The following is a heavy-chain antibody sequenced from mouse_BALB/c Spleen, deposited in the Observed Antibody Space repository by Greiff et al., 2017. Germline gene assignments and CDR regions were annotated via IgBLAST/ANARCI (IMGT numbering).Heavy chain of an antibody. J-gene: IGHJ4*01. CDR2: IDPFNGGT. Sequence: EVQLQESGPELMKPGASVKISCKASGYSFTSYYMHWVKQSHGKSLEWIGYIDPFNGGTSYNQKFKGKATLTVDKSSSTAYMHLSSLTSEDSAVYYCARWYYYAMDYWGQGTSVTVSS. CDR1: GYSFTSYY. CDR3: ARWYYYAMDY. V-gene: IGHV1S135*01.